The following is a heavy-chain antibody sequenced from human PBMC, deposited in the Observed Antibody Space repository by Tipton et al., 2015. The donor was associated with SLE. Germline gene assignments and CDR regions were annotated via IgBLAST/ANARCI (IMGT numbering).Heavy chain of an antibody. CDR3: ARGHYGMDV. J-gene: IGHJ6*02. Sequence: SLRLSCAVSGFTFNSYELNWIRQAPGKGLEWVSYITSSGSATKYADSVKGRFTISRDNGKNSLLLQMNSLRGEDTAVYYCARGHYGMDVWGHGATVTVSS. CDR1: GFTFNSYE. CDR2: ITSSGSAT. V-gene: IGHV3-48*03.